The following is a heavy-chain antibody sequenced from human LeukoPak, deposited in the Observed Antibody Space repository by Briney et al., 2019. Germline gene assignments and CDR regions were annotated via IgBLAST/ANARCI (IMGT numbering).Heavy chain of an antibody. V-gene: IGHV1-46*01. J-gene: IGHJ4*02. CDR2: INPSGGST. D-gene: IGHD3-10*01. CDR1: GYTFTSYY. CDR3: ARDPATPHPYASGSQNGYYFDY. Sequence: GASVKVSCKASGYTFTSYYMHWVRQAPGQGLEWMGIINPSGGSTSYAQKFQGRVTMTRDMSTSTVYMELSSLRSEDTAVYYCARDPATPHPYASGSQNGYYFDYWGQGTLVTVSS.